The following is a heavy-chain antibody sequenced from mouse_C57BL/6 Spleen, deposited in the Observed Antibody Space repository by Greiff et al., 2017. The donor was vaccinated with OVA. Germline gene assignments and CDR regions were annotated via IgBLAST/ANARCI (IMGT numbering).Heavy chain of an antibody. D-gene: IGHD1-1*01. V-gene: IGHV5-17*01. CDR3: ARGSSYYAMDY. J-gene: IGHJ4*01. CDR2: ISSGSSTI. CDR1: GFTFSDYG. Sequence: EVQGVEPGGGLVKPGGSLKLSCAASGFTFSDYGMHWVRQAPEQGLEWVAYISSGSSTIYYADTVKGRFTISRDNAKSTLFLQMTSLRSEDTAMYYCARGSSYYAMDYWGQGTSVTVSS.